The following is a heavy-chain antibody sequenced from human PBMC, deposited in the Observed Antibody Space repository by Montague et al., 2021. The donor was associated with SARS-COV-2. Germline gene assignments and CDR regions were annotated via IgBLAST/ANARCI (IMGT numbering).Heavy chain of an antibody. CDR2: LYYSGST. CDR1: GGSISSYY. J-gene: IGHJ6*03. V-gene: IGHV4-59*01. CDR3: AGHPTGYCYFYYLDV. Sequence: SETLSLTCTVSGGSISSYYWSWIRQPPGKGLEWIGYLYYSGSTNYNPSLKGRVTISVDTSKNQFSLRLNSVTAADTAVYYCAGHPTGYCYFYYLDVWGQGTTVTVSS.